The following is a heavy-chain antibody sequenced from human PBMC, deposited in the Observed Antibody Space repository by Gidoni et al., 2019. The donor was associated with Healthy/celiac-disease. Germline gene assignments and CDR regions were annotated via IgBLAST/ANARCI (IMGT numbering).Heavy chain of an antibody. CDR3: ARCGTLPSRARWSTSCSLPFDY. D-gene: IGHD2-2*01. CDR1: GGSFSGYD. Sequence: QVQLQQWDAGLLKPSETLSLTGAVYGGSFSGYDWSWTRQPPGKGLEWIGEISHSGSTNYTPSLKSRVTISVDTSKNQFSLKLSSVTAADTAVYYCARCGTLPSRARWSTSCSLPFDYWGQGTLVTVSS. J-gene: IGHJ4*02. V-gene: IGHV4-34*01. CDR2: ISHSGST.